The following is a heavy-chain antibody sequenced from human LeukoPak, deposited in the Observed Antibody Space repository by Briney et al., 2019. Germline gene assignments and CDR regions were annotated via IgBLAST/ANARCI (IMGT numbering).Heavy chain of an antibody. CDR1: KYTFTSYY. Sequence: ASVKVSCKASKYTFTSYYIHWVRQAPGQGLEWMGIINPSGGSTSYAQKFQGRVTMTRDTSTSTVYMELSSLRSEDTAVYYCARGPSHYDSSGYYDYWGQGTLVTVSS. V-gene: IGHV1-46*01. CDR2: INPSGGST. J-gene: IGHJ4*02. CDR3: ARGPSHYDSSGYYDY. D-gene: IGHD3-22*01.